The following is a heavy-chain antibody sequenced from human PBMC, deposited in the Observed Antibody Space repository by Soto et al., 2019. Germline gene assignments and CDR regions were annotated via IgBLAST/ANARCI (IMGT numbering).Heavy chain of an antibody. CDR2: INTSGGST. Sequence: ASVKVSCKASGYTFSSNALVWVRQAPGQGLEWMGIINTSGGSTDYAQKFQGRLTMTRDTSTNTVYMELSSLRSEDTAVYYCASLEITGYWGQGTQVTVS. CDR1: GYTFSSNA. D-gene: IGHD3-16*01. CDR3: ASLEITGY. J-gene: IGHJ4*02. V-gene: IGHV1-46*01.